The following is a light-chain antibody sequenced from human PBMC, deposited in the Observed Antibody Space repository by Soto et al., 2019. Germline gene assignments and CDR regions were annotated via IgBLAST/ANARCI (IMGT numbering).Light chain of an antibody. J-gene: IGKJ1*01. CDR1: QSISSW. V-gene: IGKV1-5*01. CDR3: LQYPSHYPWK. Sequence: DIQMTQSPSTLSGDVGDSVTSTCRASQSISSWVAWYQQKPGKPPKLLIYDASSLESGVTSRFSGSGCGTHLTLTITSLHTPDSPPYYCLQYPSHYPWKFGQGTKVDIK. CDR2: DAS.